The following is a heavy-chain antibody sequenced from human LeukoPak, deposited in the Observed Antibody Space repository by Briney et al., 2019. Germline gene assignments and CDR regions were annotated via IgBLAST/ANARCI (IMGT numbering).Heavy chain of an antibody. D-gene: IGHD6-13*01. CDR2: ISGSGGST. V-gene: IGHV3-23*01. Sequence: GGSLRLSCAASGFTFSSYAMSWVRQAPGKGLEWVSAISGSGGSTYYADAVKGRFTISRDNSKNTLYLQMNSLRAEDTAVYYCATAVWESSWLYYFDYWGQGTLVTVSS. CDR3: ATAVWESSWLYYFDY. J-gene: IGHJ4*02. CDR1: GFTFSSYA.